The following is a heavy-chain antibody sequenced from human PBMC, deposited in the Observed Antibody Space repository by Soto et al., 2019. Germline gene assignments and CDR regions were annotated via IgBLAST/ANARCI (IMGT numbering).Heavy chain of an antibody. V-gene: IGHV1-2*02. D-gene: IGHD2-8*01. Sequence: ASVKVSCKASGYTFTAYFLHWFRQAPGQGPEWMGWIDPNSGATKSASKFQGRVTMTRDTSIDTAYMELRRLTSDDTAVYYCARGPSHGVFDYWGQGTLVTVSS. CDR1: GYTFTAYF. CDR2: IDPNSGAT. J-gene: IGHJ4*02. CDR3: ARGPSHGVFDY.